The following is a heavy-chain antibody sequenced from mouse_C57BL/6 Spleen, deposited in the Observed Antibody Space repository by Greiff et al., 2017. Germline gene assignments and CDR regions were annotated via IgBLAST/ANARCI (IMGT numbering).Heavy chain of an antibody. CDR3: ARGRYGSSRFDY. Sequence: VQLQESGAELVRPGTSVKVSCKASGYAFTNYLIEWVKQRPGQGLEWIGVINPGSGGTNYNEKFKGKATLTADKSSSTAYMQRSSLTSEDSAVYFCARGRYGSSRFDYWGQGTTLTVSS. CDR1: GYAFTNYL. J-gene: IGHJ2*01. CDR2: INPGSGGT. V-gene: IGHV1-54*01. D-gene: IGHD1-1*01.